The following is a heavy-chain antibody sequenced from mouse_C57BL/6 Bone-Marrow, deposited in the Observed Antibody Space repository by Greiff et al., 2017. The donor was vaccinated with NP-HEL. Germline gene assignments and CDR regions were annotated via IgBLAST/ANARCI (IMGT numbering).Heavy chain of an antibody. CDR3: AWYGYDFDY. Sequence: QVQLKQSGAELVRPGTSVKLSCKASGYTFTSYWMHWVKQRPGQGLEWIGVIDPSDSYTNYNQKFKGKATLTVDTSSSTAYMQLSSLTSEDSAVYYCAWYGYDFDYWGQGTTLTVSS. CDR2: IDPSDSYT. CDR1: GYTFTSYW. D-gene: IGHD2-2*01. J-gene: IGHJ2*01. V-gene: IGHV1-59*01.